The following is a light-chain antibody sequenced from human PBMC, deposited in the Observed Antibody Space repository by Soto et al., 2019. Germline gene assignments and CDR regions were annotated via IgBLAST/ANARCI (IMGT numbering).Light chain of an antibody. CDR2: YDN. CDR3: AAWDDSLNGRV. Sequence: QSVLTQPPSASGTPGQSVTISCSGSNSNIGSNTVNWYQQLPGTAPKLLIYYDNLRPSGGPDRISGSKSGTSASLAISVLQSDDESDYYCAAWDDSLNGRVFGTGTKLHVL. CDR1: NSNIGSNT. V-gene: IGLV1-44*01. J-gene: IGLJ1*01.